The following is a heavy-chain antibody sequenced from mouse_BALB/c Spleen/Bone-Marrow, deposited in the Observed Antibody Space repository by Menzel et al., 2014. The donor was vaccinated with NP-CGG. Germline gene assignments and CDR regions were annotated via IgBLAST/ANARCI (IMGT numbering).Heavy chain of an antibody. CDR2: INPSSGYT. J-gene: IGHJ4*01. Sequence: QVQFQQSGAELARPGASVKMSCRASGYTFTTYTMHWVKQRPGQGLEWIGYINPSSGYTYYNQKFKDKATLAADKSSSATYLQLSRLTSEDSAVYYCARVYGNYDAMDYWGQGTSVTVSS. V-gene: IGHV1-4*01. CDR3: ARVYGNYDAMDY. CDR1: GYTFTTYT. D-gene: IGHD2-1*01.